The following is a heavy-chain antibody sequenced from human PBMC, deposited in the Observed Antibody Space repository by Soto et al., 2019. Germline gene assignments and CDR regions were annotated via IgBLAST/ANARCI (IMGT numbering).Heavy chain of an antibody. CDR3: ARNYDSSGLGY. CDR2: IYYSGST. J-gene: IGHJ4*02. V-gene: IGHV4-30-4*01. CDR1: GGSISTGAYY. D-gene: IGHD3-22*01. Sequence: SETLSLTCTVSGGSISTGAYYWSRIRQPPGKGLEWIGYIYYSGSTYYNPSLKSRVTISVDTSKNQFSLKLSSVTAADTAVYYCARNYDSSGLGYWGQGTLVTVSS.